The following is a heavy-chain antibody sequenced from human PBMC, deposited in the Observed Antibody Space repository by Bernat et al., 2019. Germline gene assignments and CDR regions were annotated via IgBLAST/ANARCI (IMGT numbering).Heavy chain of an antibody. CDR1: GFTFSSYG. J-gene: IGHJ3*02. CDR3: ARPRRDYYDSSGGAFDI. Sequence: QVQLVESGGGVVQPGRSLRLSCAASGFTFSSYGMHWVRQAPGKGLEWVAVISYDGSNKYYADSVKGRFTISRDNSKNKLYLQMNSLRAEDTAVYYCARPRRDYYDSSGGAFDIWGQGTMVTVSS. D-gene: IGHD3-22*01. V-gene: IGHV3-30*03. CDR2: ISYDGSNK.